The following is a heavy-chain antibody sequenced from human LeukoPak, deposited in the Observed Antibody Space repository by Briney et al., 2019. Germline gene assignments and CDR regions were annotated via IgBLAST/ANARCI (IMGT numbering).Heavy chain of an antibody. CDR2: INDRGHT. V-gene: IGHV4-34*01. CDR1: GGSFSGYH. CDR3: ARDPTTVVTLPYYFDF. J-gene: IGHJ4*02. D-gene: IGHD4-23*01. Sequence: SETLSLTCAVHGGSFSGYHWNGIRQSPEKGLEWIGEINDRGHTNYNPSLKSRVTISVDTSKKQFSLRLSSATAADTAVYYCARDPTTVVTLPYYFDFWGQGTLVAVSS.